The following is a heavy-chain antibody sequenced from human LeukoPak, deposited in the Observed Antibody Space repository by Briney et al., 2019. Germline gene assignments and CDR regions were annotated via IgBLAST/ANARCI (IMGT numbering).Heavy chain of an antibody. Sequence: PGGSLRLSCAASGFTFSSYSMNWVRQAPGKGLEWVSSISSSSSYIYYADSVKGRFTISRDNAKKSLFLQMNSLRAEDTAVYYCARVYYGSGSYSSDYWGQGTLVTVSS. CDR3: ARVYYGSGSYSSDY. J-gene: IGHJ4*02. D-gene: IGHD3-10*01. CDR2: ISSSSSYI. V-gene: IGHV3-21*01. CDR1: GFTFSSYS.